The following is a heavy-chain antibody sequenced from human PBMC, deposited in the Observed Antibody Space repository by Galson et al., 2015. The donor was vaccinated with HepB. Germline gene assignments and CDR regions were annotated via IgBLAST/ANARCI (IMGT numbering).Heavy chain of an antibody. J-gene: IGHJ6*02. D-gene: IGHD4-17*01. Sequence: CAISGDSVSSNSAAWNWIRQSPSRGLEWQGRTYYRSKWYNDYAVSVKSRITINPDTSKNQFSLQLNSVTPEDTAVYYCARDREGYGEFRYYYYGMDVWGQGTTVTVSS. CDR3: ARDREGYGEFRYYYYGMDV. CDR1: GDSVSSNSAA. CDR2: TYYRSKWYN. V-gene: IGHV6-1*01.